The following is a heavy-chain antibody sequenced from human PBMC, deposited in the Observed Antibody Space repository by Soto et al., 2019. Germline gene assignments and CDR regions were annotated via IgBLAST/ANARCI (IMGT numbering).Heavy chain of an antibody. J-gene: IGHJ4*02. Sequence: GGSLRLSCAASGFTFSSYAMSWVRQAPGKGLEWVSAISGSGGSTYYADSVKGRFTISRDNSKNTLYLQMNSLRAEDTAVYYCAKVSAIFGVVITAGYFDYWGQGTLVTVSS. CDR1: GFTFSSYA. CDR3: AKVSAIFGVVITAGYFDY. V-gene: IGHV3-23*01. D-gene: IGHD3-3*01. CDR2: ISGSGGST.